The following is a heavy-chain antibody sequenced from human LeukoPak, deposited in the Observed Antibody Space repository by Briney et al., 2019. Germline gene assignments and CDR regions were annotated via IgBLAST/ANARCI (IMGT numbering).Heavy chain of an antibody. CDR1: GYTFTGYY. D-gene: IGHD3-22*01. Sequence: ASVKVSCKASGYTFTGYYMHXXXXXXGXGXXXXXXINXXXXXTNYAQXXXXXXXXXXXXSISTAYMELSRLRSDDTAVYYCARDRYGSGSAAGFDPWGQGTLVTVSS. CDR2: INXXXXXT. CDR3: ARDRYGSGSAAGFDP. V-gene: IGHV1-2*02. J-gene: IGHJ5*02.